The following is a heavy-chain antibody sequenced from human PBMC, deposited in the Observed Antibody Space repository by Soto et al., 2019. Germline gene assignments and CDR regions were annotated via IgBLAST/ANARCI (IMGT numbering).Heavy chain of an antibody. CDR1: GFSVSTHA. CDR2: ISYDGSNK. CDR3: ATTDLADWSGDRYPDS. V-gene: IGHV3-30-3*01. Sequence: WWSLRLSCAASGFSVSTHAMQWVRHAPGKGLEWVAVISYDGSNKYYADSVKGRFTIARDKSKNTLYLQMDSLRAKDTAVYYCATTDLADWSGDRYPDSWGQGTLVTVSS. J-gene: IGHJ5*02. D-gene: IGHD3-3*01.